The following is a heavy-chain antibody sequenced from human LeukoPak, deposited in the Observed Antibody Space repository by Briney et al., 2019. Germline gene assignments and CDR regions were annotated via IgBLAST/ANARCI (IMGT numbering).Heavy chain of an antibody. J-gene: IGHJ3*02. V-gene: IGHV4-39*07. Sequence: SETLSLTCTVSGGSISSSSYYWGWIRQPPGKGLEWIGSIYYSGSTYYNPSLKSRVTISVDTSKNQFSLKLSSVTAADTAVYYCARVLLTGGGSTAWELANHDAFDIWGQGTMVTVSS. CDR1: GGSISSSSYY. CDR3: ARVLLTGGGSTAWELANHDAFDI. CDR2: IYYSGST. D-gene: IGHD1-26*01.